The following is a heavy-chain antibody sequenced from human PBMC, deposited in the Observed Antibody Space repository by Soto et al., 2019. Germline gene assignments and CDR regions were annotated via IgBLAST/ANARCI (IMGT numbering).Heavy chain of an antibody. J-gene: IGHJ6*02. CDR2: ISYDGSNK. V-gene: IGHV3-30*18. Sequence: RLSCAASGFTFSRYGMHWVRQAPGKGLEWVAVISYDGSNKYYADSVKGRFTISRDNSKNTLYLQMNSLRAEDTAVYYCAKVSSGIAAAGTYYYGMDVWGQGTTVTVSS. CDR1: GFTFSRYG. CDR3: AKVSSGIAAAGTYYYGMDV. D-gene: IGHD6-13*01.